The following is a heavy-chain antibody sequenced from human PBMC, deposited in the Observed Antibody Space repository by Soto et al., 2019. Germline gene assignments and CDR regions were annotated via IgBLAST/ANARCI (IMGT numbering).Heavy chain of an antibody. CDR1: GFTFSSYA. V-gene: IGHV3-23*01. J-gene: IGHJ4*02. CDR2: ISGSGGST. CDR3: AKDSNSDYGGNSDYFDY. Sequence: GGSLRLSCAASGFTFSSYAMSWVRQAPGKGLEWVSAISGSGGSTYYADSVKGRFTISRDNSKNTLYLQMNSLRAEDTAVYYCAKDSNSDYGGNSDYFDYWGQGTLVTVSS. D-gene: IGHD4-17*01.